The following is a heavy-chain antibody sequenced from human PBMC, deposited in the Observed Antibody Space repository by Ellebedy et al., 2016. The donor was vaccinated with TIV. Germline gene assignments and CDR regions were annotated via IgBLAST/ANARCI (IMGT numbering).Heavy chain of an antibody. V-gene: IGHV1-58*01. CDR1: GFTFTSSA. CDR2: IVVGSGNT. CDR3: AADSPPVDIVVVTDAFDI. D-gene: IGHD2-21*02. Sequence: ASVKVSCKASGFTFTSSAVQWVRQARGQRLEWIGWIVVGSGNTNYAQKFQERVTITRDMSTSTAYMELSSLRSEDTAVYYCAADSPPVDIVVVTDAFDIWGQGTMVTVSS. J-gene: IGHJ3*02.